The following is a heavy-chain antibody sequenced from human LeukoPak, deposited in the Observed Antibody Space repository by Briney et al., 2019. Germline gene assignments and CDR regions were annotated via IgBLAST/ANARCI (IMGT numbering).Heavy chain of an antibody. V-gene: IGHV4-39*01. Sequence: PSETLSLTCTVSGGSISSSSYYWGWIRQPPGKGLEWIGSIYYSGSTYYNPSLKSRVTISVDTSKNQFSLMLSSVTAADTAVYYCAAQRGYYYDSSGYYLEYFQHWGQGTLVTVSS. CDR3: AAQRGYYYDSSGYYLEYFQH. CDR2: IYYSGST. CDR1: GGSISSSSYY. J-gene: IGHJ1*01. D-gene: IGHD3-22*01.